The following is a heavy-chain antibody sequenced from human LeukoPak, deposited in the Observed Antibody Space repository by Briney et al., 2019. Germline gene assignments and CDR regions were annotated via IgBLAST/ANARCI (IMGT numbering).Heavy chain of an antibody. CDR2: INPNSGGT. Sequence: ASVKVSCKASGYTFTGYYMHWVRQAPGQGLEWMGWINPNSGGTNYAQKFQGRVTMTRDTSISTAYMELSRLKSDDTAVYYCARVWEFNDAFDIWGQGTMVTVSS. D-gene: IGHD3-10*01. V-gene: IGHV1-2*02. CDR3: ARVWEFNDAFDI. J-gene: IGHJ3*02. CDR1: GYTFTGYY.